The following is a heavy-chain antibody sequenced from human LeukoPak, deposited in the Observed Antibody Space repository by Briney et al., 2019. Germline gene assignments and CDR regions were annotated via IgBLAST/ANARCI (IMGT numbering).Heavy chain of an antibody. J-gene: IGHJ5*02. V-gene: IGHV4-4*07. Sequence: SETLSLTCTVSGGSISTYYWSWIRQPAGKDPEWIGHIYSSGSTNYNPSLKSRVTMSVDTSKNQLSLKLNSVTAADTAVYYCARGYGSGSNWFDPWGQGTLVIVSS. CDR2: IYSSGST. CDR1: GGSISTYY. CDR3: ARGYGSGSNWFDP. D-gene: IGHD3-10*01.